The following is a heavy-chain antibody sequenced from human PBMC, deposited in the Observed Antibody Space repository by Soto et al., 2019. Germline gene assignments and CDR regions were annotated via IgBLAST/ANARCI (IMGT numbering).Heavy chain of an antibody. D-gene: IGHD6-13*01. V-gene: IGHV3-33*01. CDR1: GFTFSSYG. CDR2: IWYDGSNK. Sequence: QVQLVESGGGVVQPGRSLRLSCAASGFTFSSYGMHWVRQAPGKGLEWVAVIWYDGSNKYYADSVKGRFTISRDNSKNTLYLQVNSLRAEDTAVYYCARVSEQQLVPYFDYWGQGTLVTVSS. CDR3: ARVSEQQLVPYFDY. J-gene: IGHJ4*02.